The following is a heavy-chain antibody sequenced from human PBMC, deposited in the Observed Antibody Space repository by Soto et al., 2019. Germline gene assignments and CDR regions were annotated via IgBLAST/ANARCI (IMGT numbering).Heavy chain of an antibody. D-gene: IGHD6-19*01. V-gene: IGHV3-23*01. J-gene: IGHJ3*02. Sequence: GGSLRLSCAASGFTFSSYALSWVRQAPGKGLEWVSAISGSGGSTYYADSVKGRFTISRDNSKNTLYLQMNSLRAEDTAVYYCAKVLLIIAVADDAFDIWGQGTMVTVSS. CDR3: AKVLLIIAVADDAFDI. CDR2: ISGSGGST. CDR1: GFTFSSYA.